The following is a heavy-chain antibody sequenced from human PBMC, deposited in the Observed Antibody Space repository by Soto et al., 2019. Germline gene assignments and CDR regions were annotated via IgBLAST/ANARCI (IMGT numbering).Heavy chain of an antibody. V-gene: IGHV3-23*01. CDR2: ISGSGGST. D-gene: IGHD3-3*01. CDR3: AKDFAEGARPYYDFWSGYSDDY. CDR1: GFTFSSYA. Sequence: GGSLRLSCAASGFTFSSYAMSWVRQAPGKGLEWVSAISGSGGSTYYADSVKGRFTISRDNSKNTLYLQMNSLRAEDTAVYYGAKDFAEGARPYYDFWSGYSDDYWGQGTLVTVSS. J-gene: IGHJ4*02.